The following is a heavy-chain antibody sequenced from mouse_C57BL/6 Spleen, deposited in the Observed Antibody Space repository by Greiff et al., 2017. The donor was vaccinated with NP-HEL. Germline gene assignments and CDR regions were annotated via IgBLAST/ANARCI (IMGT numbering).Heavy chain of an antibody. CDR3: AGQGAHYAMDY. CDR2: ISGGGGNT. J-gene: IGHJ4*01. CDR1: GFTFSSYT. V-gene: IGHV5-9*01. Sequence: EVHLVESGGGLVKPGGSLKLSCAASGFTFSSYTMSWVRQTPEKRLEWVATISGGGGNTYYPDSVKGRFTISRENAKNTLYLQMSSLRSEDTALYYCAGQGAHYAMDYWGQGTSVTVSS.